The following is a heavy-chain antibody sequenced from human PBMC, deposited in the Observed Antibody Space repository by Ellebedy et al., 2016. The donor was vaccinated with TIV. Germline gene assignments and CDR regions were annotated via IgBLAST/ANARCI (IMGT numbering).Heavy chain of an antibody. CDR2: IIPIFGTA. D-gene: IGHD1-26*01. V-gene: IGHV1-69*13. Sequence: SVKVSXXASGYTFTSYGISWVRQAPGQGLEWMGGIIPIFGTANYAQKFQGRVTITADESTSTAYMELSSLRSEDTAVHYCARDEDGSYGYYWGQGTLVTVSS. CDR3: ARDEDGSYGYY. CDR1: GYTFTSYG. J-gene: IGHJ4*02.